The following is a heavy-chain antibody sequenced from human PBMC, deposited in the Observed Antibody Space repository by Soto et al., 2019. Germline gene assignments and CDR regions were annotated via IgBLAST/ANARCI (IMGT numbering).Heavy chain of an antibody. Sequence: GASVKVSCKASGYTFTGYYMHWVRQAPGQGLEWMGWINPNSGGANYAQKFQGRVTITADKSTSTAYMELSSLRSEDTAVYYCARDGDYDILTGYYTGGYYYYGMDVWGQGTTVTVSS. CDR1: GYTFTGYY. J-gene: IGHJ6*02. D-gene: IGHD3-9*01. CDR2: INPNSGGA. V-gene: IGHV1-2*02. CDR3: ARDGDYDILTGYYTGGYYYYGMDV.